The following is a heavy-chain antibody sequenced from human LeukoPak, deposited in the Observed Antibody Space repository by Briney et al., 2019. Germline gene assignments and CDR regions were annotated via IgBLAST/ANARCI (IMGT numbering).Heavy chain of an antibody. CDR1: GFTFNYYW. D-gene: IGHD3-10*01. CDR3: ARVRKLRTRGVMDPLDY. Sequence: GGSLRLSCAASGFTFNYYWLTWVRQAPGKGLEWVANIQQDGSEKYYVDSVKGRFIISRGNAKDSLYLQMNSLRAEDTAVYYCARVRKLRTRGVMDPLDYWGQGTLVTVSS. J-gene: IGHJ4*02. CDR2: IQQDGSEK. V-gene: IGHV3-7*01.